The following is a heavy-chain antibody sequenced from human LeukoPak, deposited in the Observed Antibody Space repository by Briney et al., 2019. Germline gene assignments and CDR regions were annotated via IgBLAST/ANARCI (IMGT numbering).Heavy chain of an antibody. CDR1: GFTFNTYA. CDR3: AKGAAAAFPSLPYESVIPFDY. D-gene: IGHD6-13*01. CDR2: ISGSGGST. Sequence: GGSLRLSCAASGFTFNTYAINWVRQAPGKGLEWVSAISGSGGSTYYADSVKGRFTISRDNSKNTLYLQMNSLRAEDTAVYYCAKGAAAAFPSLPYESVIPFDYWGQGTLVTVSS. J-gene: IGHJ4*02. V-gene: IGHV3-23*01.